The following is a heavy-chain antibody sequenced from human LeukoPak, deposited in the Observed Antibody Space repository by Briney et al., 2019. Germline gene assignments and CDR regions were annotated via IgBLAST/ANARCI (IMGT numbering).Heavy chain of an antibody. Sequence: GGSLRLSCSPSGLTFSNFVMHWVRQAPGKGREYVEIINDKGYNTNYAGSGKGRFTVARDNSKHTLYLQMSSLRTEDTAVYYCVKDLSRSFSFDQWGQGTLVTVSS. D-gene: IGHD1-26*01. CDR3: VKDLSRSFSFDQ. J-gene: IGHJ4*02. V-gene: IGHV3-64D*09. CDR1: GLTFSNFV. CDR2: INDKGYNT.